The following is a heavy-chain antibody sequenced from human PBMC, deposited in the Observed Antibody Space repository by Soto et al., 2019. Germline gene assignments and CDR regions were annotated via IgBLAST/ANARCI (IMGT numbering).Heavy chain of an antibody. V-gene: IGHV3-30*18. J-gene: IGHJ4*02. Sequence: QVQLVESGGGVVQPGRSLRLSCAASGFTFSSYGMHWVRQAPGKGLEWVAVISYDGSNKYYADSVKGRFTISRDNSKNPLYLQMNSLRAEDTAVYYCAKLMTTVTTYYFDYWGQGTLVTVSS. CDR3: AKLMTTVTTYYFDY. CDR2: ISYDGSNK. CDR1: GFTFSSYG. D-gene: IGHD4-17*01.